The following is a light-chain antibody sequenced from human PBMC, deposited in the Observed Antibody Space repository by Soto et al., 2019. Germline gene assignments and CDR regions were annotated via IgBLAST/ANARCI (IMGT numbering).Light chain of an antibody. V-gene: IGKV3-11*01. Sequence: EIVLTQSPATLSLSPGERATLSCRASETIRNLLAWYQQRPGQAPRLLIYDAFSRAPGIPARFSGGGSGTDFTLTISCLEPEDFGVYYCQQRHNWPITFGQGTRLEIK. CDR1: ETIRNL. CDR3: QQRHNWPIT. CDR2: DAF. J-gene: IGKJ5*01.